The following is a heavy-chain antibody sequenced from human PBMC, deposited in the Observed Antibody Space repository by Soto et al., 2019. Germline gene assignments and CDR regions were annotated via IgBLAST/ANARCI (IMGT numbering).Heavy chain of an antibody. J-gene: IGHJ4*02. CDR1: GGTFSSYT. CDR2: IIPILGIA. CDR3: ARDPGGGIAARHYYFDY. V-gene: IGHV1-69*04. Sequence: SVKRSCKAAGGTFSSYTISRVRKDHGQGLEWMGRIIPILGIANYAQKFQGRVTITADKSTSTAYMELSSLRSEDTAVYYCARDPGGGIAARHYYFDYWGQGTLVTVSS. D-gene: IGHD6-6*01.